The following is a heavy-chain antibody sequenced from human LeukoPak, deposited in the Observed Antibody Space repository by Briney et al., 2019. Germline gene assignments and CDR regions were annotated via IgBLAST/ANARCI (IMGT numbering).Heavy chain of an antibody. V-gene: IGHV3-48*03. Sequence: GGSLRLSCAASAFTFSSYGMNWVRQAPGEGLEWVSYISSSGSAIYHADSVKGRFTTSRENAKKPRLLQLNSLTAEATAVSYCARPSYDDTAPDYWGQGTLVTVSS. CDR1: AFTFSSYG. D-gene: IGHD4-17*01. J-gene: IGHJ4*02. CDR2: ISSSGSAI. CDR3: ARPSYDDTAPDY.